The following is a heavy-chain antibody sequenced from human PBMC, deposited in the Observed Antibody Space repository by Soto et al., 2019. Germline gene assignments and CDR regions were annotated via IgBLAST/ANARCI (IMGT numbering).Heavy chain of an antibody. Sequence: SETLSLTCAVYGGSFSGYYWIWIRQPPGKGLEWIGEINHSGSTNYNPSLKSRVTISVDTSKNQFSLKLSSVTAADTAVYYCARCVCWHSAWASHYYGMDVWGQGTTVTVSS. D-gene: IGHD2-21*01. V-gene: IGHV4-34*01. CDR1: GGSFSGYY. CDR3: ARCVCWHSAWASHYYGMDV. J-gene: IGHJ6*02. CDR2: INHSGST.